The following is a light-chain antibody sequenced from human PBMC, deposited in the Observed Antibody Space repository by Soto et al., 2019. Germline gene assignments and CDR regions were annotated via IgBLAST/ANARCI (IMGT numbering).Light chain of an antibody. J-gene: IGKJ5*01. Sequence: DIQLTQSPSTLSASVGDRVTLTCRAAQSLNSRLAWYQHRPGKAPRLLIYDASTLESGVPSRFSGSGSGTEFTLTINNLQPDDLATYICQQYKSYSTFGRGTRLEI. CDR1: QSLNSR. CDR2: DAS. CDR3: QQYKSYST. V-gene: IGKV1-5*01.